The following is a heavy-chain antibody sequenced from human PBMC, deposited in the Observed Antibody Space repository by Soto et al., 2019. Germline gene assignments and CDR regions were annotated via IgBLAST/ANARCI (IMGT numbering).Heavy chain of an antibody. V-gene: IGHV1-8*01. D-gene: IGHD3-3*01. CDR3: TLEWSGRSDY. J-gene: IGHJ4*02. CDR1: GYTFTSYD. Sequence: QVQLVQSGAEVKKPGASVKVSCKASGYTFTSYDINWVRQATGQGLEWMGWMNPNSGNTGYAQKFQGRVTMTRNTSISSARTELSSVSYEDTAVYYCTLEWSGRSDYGGQGTLVTVSS. CDR2: MNPNSGNT.